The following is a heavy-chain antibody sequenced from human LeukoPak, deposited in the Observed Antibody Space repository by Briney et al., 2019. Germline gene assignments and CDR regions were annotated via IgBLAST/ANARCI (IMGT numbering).Heavy chain of an antibody. Sequence: GGSLRLSCTASGFTFSSYWMSWVRQAPGKGLEWVANIKQDGSEEYYVDSVKGRFTISRDNAKNSLYLQMNSLRAEDTAVYYCARDDCSSISCYHNWFDPWGQGTLVTVSS. CDR3: ARDDCSSISCYHNWFDP. V-gene: IGHV3-7*01. CDR1: GFTFSSYW. CDR2: IKQDGSEE. J-gene: IGHJ5*02. D-gene: IGHD2-2*01.